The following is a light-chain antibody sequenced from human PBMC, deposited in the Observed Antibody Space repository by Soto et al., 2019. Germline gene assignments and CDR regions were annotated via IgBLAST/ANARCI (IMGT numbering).Light chain of an antibody. V-gene: IGLV2-14*01. CDR3: SSYTSSSTLV. CDR1: SSDVGIYNY. Sequence: QSALTQPASVSGSPGQSITISCTGTSSDVGIYNYVSWYQQHPGKAPKLMIYEVSNRPSGVSNRFSGSTSGNTASLTISGLQAEDEADYDCSSYTSSSTLVFGGGTKLTVL. CDR2: EVS. J-gene: IGLJ3*02.